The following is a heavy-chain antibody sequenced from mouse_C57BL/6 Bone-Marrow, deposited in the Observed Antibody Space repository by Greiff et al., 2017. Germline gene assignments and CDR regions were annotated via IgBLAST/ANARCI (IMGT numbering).Heavy chain of an antibody. CDR1: GYTFTSYW. D-gene: IGHD1-1*01. CDR3: AREEVIATVEDY. CDR2: IYPGSGST. J-gene: IGHJ2*01. V-gene: IGHV1-55*01. Sequence: VQLQQPGAELVKPGASVKMSCKASGYTFTSYWLTWVKQRPGQGLEWIGDIYPGSGSTNYNEKFKSKATLTVDTSSSTAYIQLSSLTSEDSAVYYCAREEVIATVEDYWGQGTTLTVSS.